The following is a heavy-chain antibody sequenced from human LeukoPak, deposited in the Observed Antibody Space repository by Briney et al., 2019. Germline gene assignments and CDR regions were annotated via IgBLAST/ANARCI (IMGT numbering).Heavy chain of an antibody. CDR1: GGSISSYY. V-gene: IGHV4-59*01. J-gene: IGHJ4*02. Sequence: SETLSLTCTVSGGSISSYYWSWIRQPPGKGLEWIGYIYYSGSTNYNPSLKSRVTISVDTSKNQFSLKLSSVTAADTAVYYCAREEWETYYFDYWGQGTLVTVFS. CDR3: AREEWETYYFDY. D-gene: IGHD1-26*01. CDR2: IYYSGST.